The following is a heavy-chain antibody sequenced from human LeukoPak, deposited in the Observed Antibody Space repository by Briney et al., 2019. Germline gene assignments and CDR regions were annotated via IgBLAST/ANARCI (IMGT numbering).Heavy chain of an antibody. V-gene: IGHV3-74*01. CDR3: VRSCSSAGCYGLFDY. Sequence: PGGSLRLSCAASGFTFSNYWMHWVRQAPGQGLVWVSRINGDGSSTTYADSVKGRFTISRDNAKNTLYLQMNSLRAEDTAFYYCVRSCSSAGCYGLFDYWGQGALVTVSS. D-gene: IGHD2-2*01. CDR2: INGDGSST. CDR1: GFTFSNYW. J-gene: IGHJ4*02.